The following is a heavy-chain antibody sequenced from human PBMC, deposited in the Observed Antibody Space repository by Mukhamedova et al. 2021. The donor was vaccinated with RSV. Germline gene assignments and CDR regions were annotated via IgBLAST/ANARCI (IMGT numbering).Heavy chain of an antibody. CDR3: ARDPGYCCPSCVDLY. Sequence: YAMSWVRQAPGKGLEWVSVIRAGGDTYYADTVKGRFTISRDNSKNTLYLQMNSLSAEDTAVYYCARDPGYCCPSCVDLYWGQGTL. CDR2: IRAGGDT. J-gene: IGHJ1*01. V-gene: IGHV3-23*01. CDR1: YA. D-gene: IGHD2-15*01.